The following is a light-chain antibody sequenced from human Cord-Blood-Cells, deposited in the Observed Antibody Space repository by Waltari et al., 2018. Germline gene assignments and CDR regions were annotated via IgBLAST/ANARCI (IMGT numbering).Light chain of an antibody. CDR1: SRACGGYNY. CDR2: HVS. J-gene: IGLJ2*01. Sequence: QSALTQPASASGSPGQSITISCTGTSRACGGYNYVSWYQQHPGKAPKLLIYHVSNRPSGVSNRFSVSKSGNTASLTISGLQAEDEADYYRSSYTSSSTLLFGGGTKLTVL. CDR3: SSYTSSSTLL. V-gene: IGLV2-14*01.